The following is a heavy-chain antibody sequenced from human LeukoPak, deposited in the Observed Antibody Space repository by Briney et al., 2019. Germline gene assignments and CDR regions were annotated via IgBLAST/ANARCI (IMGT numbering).Heavy chain of an antibody. J-gene: IGHJ4*02. D-gene: IGHD4-17*01. V-gene: IGHV3-23*01. CDR3: TTDRINGDYVRVDY. Sequence: GGSLRLSCAASGFTFSSYGMSWVRQAPGKGLEWVSAISGSGGSTYYADSVKGRFTISRDNSKNTLYLQMNSLKTEDTAVYYCTTDRINGDYVRVDYWGQGTLVTVSS. CDR2: ISGSGGST. CDR1: GFTFSSYG.